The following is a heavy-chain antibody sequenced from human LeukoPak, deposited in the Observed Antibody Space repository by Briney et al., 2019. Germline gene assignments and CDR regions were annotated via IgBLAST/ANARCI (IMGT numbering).Heavy chain of an antibody. Sequence: ASVKVSCKASGYTFTSYDINWVRQATGQGLEWMGWMNPNSGNTGYAQKFQGRVTMTRNTSISTAYMELSRLRSDDTAVYYCARGGTIFGVVTLDFDYWGQGTLATVSS. CDR2: MNPNSGNT. CDR1: GYTFTSYD. J-gene: IGHJ4*02. CDR3: ARGGTIFGVVTLDFDY. D-gene: IGHD3-3*01. V-gene: IGHV1-8*01.